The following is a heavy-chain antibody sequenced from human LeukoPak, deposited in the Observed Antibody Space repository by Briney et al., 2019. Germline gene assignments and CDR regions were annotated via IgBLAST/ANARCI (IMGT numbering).Heavy chain of an antibody. CDR1: GASISSGGYS. CDR3: ARGFIIYSYGFDY. V-gene: IGHV4-30-4*07. Sequence: PSETLSLTCAVSGASISSGGYSWSWIRQPPGKGLEWIGYIYNSENTHYNPSLKSRLTISVDTSKNHFSLKLSSVTAADTAVYYCARGFIIYSYGFDYWGQGTLVTVSS. D-gene: IGHD5-18*01. J-gene: IGHJ4*02. CDR2: IYNSENT.